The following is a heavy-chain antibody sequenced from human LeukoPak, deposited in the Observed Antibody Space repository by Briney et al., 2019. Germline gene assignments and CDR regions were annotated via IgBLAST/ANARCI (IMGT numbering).Heavy chain of an antibody. Sequence: PSETLSLTCTVSGGSISSDDYYWSWIRQPAGMRLEWIGRIYASGSTNYNPSLKSRVTISVDTSKNQFSLKLSSVTAADTAVYYCARDDYWYFDLWGRGTLVTVSS. CDR3: ARDDYWYFDL. CDR1: GGSISSDDYY. CDR2: IYASGST. J-gene: IGHJ2*01. V-gene: IGHV4-61*02.